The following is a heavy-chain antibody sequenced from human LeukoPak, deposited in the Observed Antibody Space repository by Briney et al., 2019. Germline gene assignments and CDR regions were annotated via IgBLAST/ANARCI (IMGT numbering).Heavy chain of an antibody. D-gene: IGHD1-20*01. CDR3: AHNSNFDY. V-gene: IGHV3-48*01. CDR1: GFTFSSYA. J-gene: IGHJ4*02. Sequence: GGSLRLSCAASGFTFSSYAMSWVRQAPGKGLEWVSYISSSSSTIYYADSVKGRFTISRDNAKNSLYLQMNSLRAEDTAVYYCAHNSNFDYWGQGTLVTVSS. CDR2: ISSSSSTI.